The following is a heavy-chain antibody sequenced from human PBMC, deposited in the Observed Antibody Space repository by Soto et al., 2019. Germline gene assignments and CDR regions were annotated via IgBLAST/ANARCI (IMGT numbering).Heavy chain of an antibody. CDR2: ISGSGGST. D-gene: IGHD5-12*01. Sequence: TGGSLRLSCAASGFTFSSYAMSWVRQAPGKGLEWVSAISGSGGSTYYADSVKGRFTISRDNSKNTLYLQMNSLRAEDTAVYYCAKFRGYRGNEGFDYWRQGTLDTVSS. CDR1: GFTFSSYA. V-gene: IGHV3-23*01. CDR3: AKFRGYRGNEGFDY. J-gene: IGHJ4*02.